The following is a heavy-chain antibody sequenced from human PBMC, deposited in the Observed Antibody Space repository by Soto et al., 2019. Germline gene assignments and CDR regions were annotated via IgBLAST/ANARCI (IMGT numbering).Heavy chain of an antibody. J-gene: IGHJ4*02. CDR3: ARSVAVPGAHIDY. Sequence: SGSLSISCSVCGGCIRISYWSWIRQSPGKGLEWLGYVYYTGSTNYSPSLRSRVSISVDTSKNEFSLRLSSVTAADTAVYFCARSVAVPGAHIDYWGQGTQVTVYS. CDR1: GGCIRISY. V-gene: IGHV4-59*01. D-gene: IGHD6-19*01. CDR2: VYYTGST.